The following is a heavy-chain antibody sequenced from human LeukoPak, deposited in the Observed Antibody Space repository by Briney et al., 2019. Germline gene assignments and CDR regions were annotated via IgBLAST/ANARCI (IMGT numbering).Heavy chain of an antibody. CDR1: GFIFSDFA. J-gene: IGHJ4*02. Sequence: GGSLRLSCTASGFIFSDFAMSWVRQAPGKGLEWVSSMFGNARGAYYADSVKGRFTISRDNSHNTLYLQMSSLRAEDTAVYYCAKQEGYQVHGYHFDYWGQGTLVTVSS. CDR3: AKQEGYQVHGYHFDY. CDR2: MFGNARGA. D-gene: IGHD2-2*01. V-gene: IGHV3-23*01.